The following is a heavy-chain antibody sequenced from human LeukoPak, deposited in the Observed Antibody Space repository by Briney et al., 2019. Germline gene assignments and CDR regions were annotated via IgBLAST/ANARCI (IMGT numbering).Heavy chain of an antibody. CDR1: GGSISGHY. D-gene: IGHD4-17*01. J-gene: IGHJ6*02. CDR3: ARQGTVTTYYYYYYGMDV. CDR2: IYYSGST. V-gene: IGHV4-59*08. Sequence: PSETLSLTCTVSGGSISGHYWNWIRQPPGKGLEWIGYIYYSGSTSYNPSLKSRVTISVDTSKNQFSLKLSSVTAADTAVYYCARQGTVTTYYYYYYGMDVWGQGTTVTVSS.